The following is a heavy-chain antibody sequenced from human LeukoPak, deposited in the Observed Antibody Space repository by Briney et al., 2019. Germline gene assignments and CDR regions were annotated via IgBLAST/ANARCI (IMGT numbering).Heavy chain of an antibody. J-gene: IGHJ4*02. CDR2: IKQDGSEK. D-gene: IGHD6-25*01. CDR3: ARSSLGAAKTYYFDY. Sequence: GGSLRLSCAASGFTFSSYWMSWVRQAPGKGLEWVANIKQDGSEKYYVDSVKGRFTISRDNAKNSLYLQMNSLGAEDTAVYYCARSSLGAAKTYYFDYWGQGTLVTVSS. V-gene: IGHV3-7*01. CDR1: GFTFSSYW.